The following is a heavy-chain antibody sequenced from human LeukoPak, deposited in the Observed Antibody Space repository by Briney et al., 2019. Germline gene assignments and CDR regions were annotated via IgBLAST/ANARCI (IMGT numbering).Heavy chain of an antibody. J-gene: IGHJ4*02. Sequence: ASVKVSCKASGYTFTTYYMHWVRQAPGQGLEWMGIINPSGGSTSYAQKFQGRVTMTRDTSTSTVYMELSSLRFEDTAVYHCARSDHCSSTSCYMHNWGQGTLVTVSS. CDR2: INPSGGST. CDR3: ARSDHCSSTSCYMHN. CDR1: GYTFTTYY. D-gene: IGHD2-2*02. V-gene: IGHV1-46*01.